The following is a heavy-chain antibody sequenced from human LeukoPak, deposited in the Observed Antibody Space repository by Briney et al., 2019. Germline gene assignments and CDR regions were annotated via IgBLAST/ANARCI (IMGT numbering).Heavy chain of an antibody. CDR2: MYYSGST. CDR3: ARAANRVPQD. D-gene: IGHD1-14*01. J-gene: IGHJ4*02. CDR1: GGSISSYY. Sequence: SETLSLTCTVSGGSISSYYWSWIRQPPGKGLEWIGYMYYSGSTNYNPSLKSRVTMSVDTSKNHFSLKMSSVTAADTAVYYCARAANRVPQDWGQGTLVTVSS. V-gene: IGHV4-59*01.